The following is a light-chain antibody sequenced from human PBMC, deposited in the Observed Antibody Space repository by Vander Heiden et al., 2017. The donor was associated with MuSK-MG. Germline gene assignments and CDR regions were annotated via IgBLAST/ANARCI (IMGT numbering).Light chain of an antibody. V-gene: IGLV1-44*01. J-gene: IGLJ2*01. CDR3: AAWDASMNGWV. CDR2: SNN. CDR1: RSNIGSNT. Sequence: QSVLTQPPSASGTPGQRVPLSCSGRRSNIGSNTVNWYQQPPGTAHKLLIYSNNQRPSGVPDRFSGSKSGTSASLAISGLQAEDEADDYCAAWDASMNGWVFGGGTKLTVL.